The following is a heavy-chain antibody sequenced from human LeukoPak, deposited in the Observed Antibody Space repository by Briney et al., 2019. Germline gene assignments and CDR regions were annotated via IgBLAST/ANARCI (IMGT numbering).Heavy chain of an antibody. D-gene: IGHD1-14*01. CDR2: IYYSGST. CDR3: ARTELGLFDY. CDR1: GGSISSYY. J-gene: IGHJ4*02. Sequence: SETLSLTCTVSGGSISSYYWSWLRQPPGKGLEWIGYIYYSGSTNYNPCLKSRVTISVDTSKNQFSLKLSSVTAADTAVYYCARTELGLFDYWGQGTLVTVSS. V-gene: IGHV4-59*08.